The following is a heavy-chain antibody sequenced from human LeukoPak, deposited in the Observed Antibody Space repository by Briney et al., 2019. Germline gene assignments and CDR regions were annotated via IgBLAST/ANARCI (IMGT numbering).Heavy chain of an antibody. CDR3: VVSFGGAIANYFDY. Sequence: SETLSLTCAVSGYSISSGYYWGWIRQPPGKGLEWIGSIYHSGSTYYNPSLKSRVTISVDTSKNQFSLKLSSVTAADTAVYYCVVSFGGAIANYFDYWGQGTLVTVSS. J-gene: IGHJ4*02. D-gene: IGHD3-16*02. V-gene: IGHV4-38-2*01. CDR1: GYSISSGYY. CDR2: IYHSGST.